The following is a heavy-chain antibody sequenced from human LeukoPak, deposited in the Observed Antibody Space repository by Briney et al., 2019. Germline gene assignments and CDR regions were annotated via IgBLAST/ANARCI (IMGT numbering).Heavy chain of an antibody. CDR2: ISSSSSYI. D-gene: IGHD3-22*01. CDR3: ARGPSLYYYDSSGYPYYFDY. J-gene: IGHJ4*02. CDR1: GFTFSSYS. Sequence: GGSLRLSCAASGFTFSSYSVNWVRQAPGKGLEWVSSISSSSSYIYYADSVKGRFTISRDNAKNSLYLQMNSLRAEDTAVYYCARGPSLYYYDSSGYPYYFDYWGQGTLVTVSS. V-gene: IGHV3-21*01.